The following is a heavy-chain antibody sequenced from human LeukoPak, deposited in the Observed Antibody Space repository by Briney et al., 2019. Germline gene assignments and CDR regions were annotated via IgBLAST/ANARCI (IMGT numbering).Heavy chain of an antibody. V-gene: IGHV3-33*01. CDR3: AREGIAVAGPSKRPFDY. Sequence: GGSLRLSCAASGFTFSSYGMHWVRQAPGKGLEWVAVIWYDGSNKYCADSVKGRFTISRDNSKNTLYLQMNSLRAEDTAVYYCAREGIAVAGPSKRPFDYWGQGTLVTVSS. J-gene: IGHJ4*02. CDR2: IWYDGSNK. D-gene: IGHD6-19*01. CDR1: GFTFSSYG.